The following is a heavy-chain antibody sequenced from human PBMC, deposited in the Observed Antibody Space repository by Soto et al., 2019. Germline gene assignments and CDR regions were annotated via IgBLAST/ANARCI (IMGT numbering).Heavy chain of an antibody. J-gene: IGHJ4*02. CDR2: IYYSGST. D-gene: IGHD3-3*01. CDR1: GGSISSGGYY. CDR3: ARCIYYDFWSGYPGYFDY. V-gene: IGHV4-31*03. Sequence: QVQLQESGPGLVKPSQTLSLTCTVSGGSISSGGYYWSWIRQHPGKGLEWIGYIYYSGSTYYNPSLKSRVTISVDTSKNQFSLKLSSVTAADTAVYYYARCIYYDFWSGYPGYFDYWGQGTLVTVSS.